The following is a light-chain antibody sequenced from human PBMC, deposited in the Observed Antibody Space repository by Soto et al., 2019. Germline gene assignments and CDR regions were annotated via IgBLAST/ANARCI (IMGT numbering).Light chain of an antibody. CDR3: QQYNAWPLT. J-gene: IGKJ4*01. CDR1: QSVSSS. CDR2: GAS. V-gene: IGKV3-15*01. Sequence: EVVMTQSPATLSVSPGERATLSCKASQSVSSSLAWYQQNPGQAPRLLIYGASTRAAGGPARFSGSGSGTESTLTISSLQSEDSAVYYCQQYNAWPLTFGGGTKVEIK.